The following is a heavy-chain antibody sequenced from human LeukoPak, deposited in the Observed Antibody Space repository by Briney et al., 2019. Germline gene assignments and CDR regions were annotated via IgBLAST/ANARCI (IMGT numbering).Heavy chain of an antibody. Sequence: PSETLSLTCTVSGGSISSYYWSWIRQPPGKGLEWIGYIYYSGSTNYNPSLKSRVTISVDTSKNQFSLKLSSVTAADTAVYYCARGCSSTSCYGLYYFDYWGQGTLATVSS. CDR3: ARGCSSTSCYGLYYFDY. J-gene: IGHJ4*02. V-gene: IGHV4-59*01. D-gene: IGHD2-2*01. CDR1: GGSISSYY. CDR2: IYYSGST.